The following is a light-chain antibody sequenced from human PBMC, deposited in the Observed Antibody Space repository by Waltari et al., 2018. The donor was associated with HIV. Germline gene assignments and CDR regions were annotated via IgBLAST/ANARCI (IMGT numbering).Light chain of an antibody. V-gene: IGKV3-15*01. CDR2: GAS. J-gene: IGKJ2*01. CDR3: QQYAKWPPYT. Sequence: EIVMTQYPAPLSVSLGERATVSCRASQSLTSNLAWYQQKPGQAPRLLIYGASTRATGIPARFSGSGSGTEYTLTISSLQSEDFAVYYCQQYAKWPPYTFGQGTKLEIK. CDR1: QSLTSN.